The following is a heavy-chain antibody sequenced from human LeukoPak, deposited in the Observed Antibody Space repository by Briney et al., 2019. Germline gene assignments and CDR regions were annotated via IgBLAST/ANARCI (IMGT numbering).Heavy chain of an antibody. V-gene: IGHV3-66*01. J-gene: IGHJ4*02. D-gene: IGHD7-27*01. CDR2: IYSGGST. CDR3: AKGQTWASVYFDS. CDR1: GFTVSSNY. Sequence: GGSLRLSCAASGFTVSSNYMSWVRQAPGKGLEWVSVIYSGGSTHYAESVQGRFTISRDNSKNTLYLQMNSLRAEDTAVYYCAKGQTWASVYFDSWGQGTLVTVSS.